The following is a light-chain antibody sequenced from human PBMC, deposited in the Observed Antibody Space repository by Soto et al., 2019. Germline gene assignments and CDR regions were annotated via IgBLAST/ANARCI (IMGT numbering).Light chain of an antibody. Sequence: IVLTQSPATLSLSPGERVTLSCRSSQNVSTYLACYQQKPGQAPRLLIYDASDRATGIPARFSGSGSGTDFTLTISSPEPEDAAVYYCQQRTNWLTFGPGTKVDIK. CDR2: DAS. CDR1: QNVSTY. J-gene: IGKJ3*01. CDR3: QQRTNWLT. V-gene: IGKV3-11*01.